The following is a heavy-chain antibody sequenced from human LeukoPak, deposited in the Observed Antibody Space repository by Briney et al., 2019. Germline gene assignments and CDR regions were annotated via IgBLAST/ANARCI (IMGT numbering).Heavy chain of an antibody. CDR2: VNGDGTGT. V-gene: IGHV3-74*01. Sequence: GGSLRLSCAASGFTFSSSWMHWVRQAPGKGLIWVSRVNGDGTGTIYADSVKGRFTISRDNAKNTLYLQVNSLRAEDTAVYYCARYADGIFYWGQGTLVTVSS. CDR1: GFTFSSSW. J-gene: IGHJ4*02. CDR3: ARYADGIFY. D-gene: IGHD1-14*01.